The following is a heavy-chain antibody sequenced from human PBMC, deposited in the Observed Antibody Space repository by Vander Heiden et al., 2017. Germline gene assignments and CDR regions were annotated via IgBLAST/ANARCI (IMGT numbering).Heavy chain of an antibody. Sequence: EVQLLESGGGLVQSGGSLRLSCEAVGFTSGSYAMTGHRQSPGKGLEWVSGISATGATTYDAESVKGRFTISRDNDKNMVYLQMNSLRGEDTAVYYCAKNPTQYSSGYYFDSWGRGALVTVSS. V-gene: IGHV3-23*01. J-gene: IGHJ4*02. D-gene: IGHD6-25*01. CDR2: ISATGATT. CDR3: AKNPTQYSSGYYFDS. CDR1: GFTSGSYA.